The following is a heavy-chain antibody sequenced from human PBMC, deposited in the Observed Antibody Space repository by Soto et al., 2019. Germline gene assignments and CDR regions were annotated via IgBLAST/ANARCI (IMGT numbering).Heavy chain of an antibody. D-gene: IGHD3-9*01. V-gene: IGHV3-30-3*01. Sequence: GGSLRLSCAASGFPFSSYAMHWVRQAPGKGLEWVAVISYDGSNKYYADSVKGRFTISRDNSKNTLYLQMNSLRAEDTAVYYCGRDPEDILTGYYNSYYGGRGTLVTVSS. CDR1: GFPFSSYA. CDR3: GRDPEDILTGYYNSYY. J-gene: IGHJ4*02. CDR2: ISYDGSNK.